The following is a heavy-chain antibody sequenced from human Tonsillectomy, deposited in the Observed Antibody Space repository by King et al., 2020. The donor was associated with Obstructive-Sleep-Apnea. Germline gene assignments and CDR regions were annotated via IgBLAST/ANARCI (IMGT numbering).Heavy chain of an antibody. J-gene: IGHJ6*02. CDR2: ISSSSDTI. CDR1: GFTFSSYS. D-gene: IGHD3-10*01. V-gene: IGHV3-48*04. CDR3: ARDCLLWFGANGMDV. Sequence: QLVQSGGGLVQPGGSLRLSCAGSGFTFSSYSMNWVRQAPGKGLEWVSYISSSSDTIYYADSVKGRFTISRDNAKKSLYLQMNSLRAEDTAVYYCARDCLLWFGANGMDVWGQGTTVTVSS.